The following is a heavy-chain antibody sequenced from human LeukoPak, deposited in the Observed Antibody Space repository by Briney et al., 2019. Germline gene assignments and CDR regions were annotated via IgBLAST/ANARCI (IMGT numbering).Heavy chain of an antibody. CDR1: GGSISSGSYY. V-gene: IGHV4-61*02. CDR2: TYTSGST. J-gene: IGHJ4*02. CDR3: ARDLQGYGSSGYLDY. D-gene: IGHD3-22*01. Sequence: PSQTLSLTCTVSGGSISSGSYYWSWIRQPAGKGLEWIGRTYTSGSTNYNPSLKSRVTISVDTSKNQFSLKLSSVTAADTPVYYCARDLQGYGSSGYLDYWGQGTLVTVSS.